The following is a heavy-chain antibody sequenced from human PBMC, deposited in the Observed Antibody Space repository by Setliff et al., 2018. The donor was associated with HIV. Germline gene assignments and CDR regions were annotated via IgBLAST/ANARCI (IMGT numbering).Heavy chain of an antibody. CDR2: IFHSGNT. CDR3: ARYRRFADYIDV. J-gene: IGHJ6*03. V-gene: IGHV4-39*01. Sequence: SETLSLTCTVSGDSISSSRSFWVWVRQPPGKGLEWMGNIFHSGNTYYSPSLKSRVTMSLDTSMNQFSLKLTSVTAADTALYYCARYRRFADYIDVWGKGTTVTVSS. CDR1: GDSISSSRSF. D-gene: IGHD1-26*01.